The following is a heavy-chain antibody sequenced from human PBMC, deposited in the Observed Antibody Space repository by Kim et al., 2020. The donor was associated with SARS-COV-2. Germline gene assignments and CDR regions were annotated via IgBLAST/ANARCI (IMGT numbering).Heavy chain of an antibody. Sequence: SETLSLTCTVSGGSISSSSYYWGWIRQPPGKGLEWIGSIYYSGSTYYNPSLKSRVTISVDTSKNQFSLKLSSVTATDTAVYYCARPFAYSSSWYMFESWFDPWGQGTLVTVSS. D-gene: IGHD6-13*01. V-gene: IGHV4-39*01. CDR3: ARPFAYSSSWYMFESWFDP. CDR1: GGSISSSSYY. CDR2: IYYSGST. J-gene: IGHJ5*02.